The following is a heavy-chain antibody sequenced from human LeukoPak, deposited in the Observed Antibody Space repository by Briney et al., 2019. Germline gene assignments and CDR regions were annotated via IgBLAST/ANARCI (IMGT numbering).Heavy chain of an antibody. V-gene: IGHV4-59*11. D-gene: IGHD1-14*01. J-gene: IGHJ3*01. Sequence: SETLSLTCAVSGDSIISHYWSWIRQPPGRGLEWIGYMYYTGYTKYNPSLKSRVSMSVDVSQNHFSLKLTSVTAADTAVYCCAKARFTAEDAFDVWGQGSMVTVSS. CDR1: GDSIISHY. CDR2: MYYTGYT. CDR3: AKARFTAEDAFDV.